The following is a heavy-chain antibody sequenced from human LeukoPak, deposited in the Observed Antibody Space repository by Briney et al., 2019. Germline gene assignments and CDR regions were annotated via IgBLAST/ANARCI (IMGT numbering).Heavy chain of an antibody. J-gene: IGHJ4*02. D-gene: IGHD5-18*01. CDR3: AKEGGYSYGYWDY. V-gene: IGHV3-30*18. CDR1: GFTFSSYG. CDR2: ISYDGSNK. Sequence: GRSLRLSCAASGFTFSSYGMHWVRQAPGKGLEWVAVISYDGSNKYYADSVKGRFTISRDNSKNTLYLQMNSLRAEDTAVYYCAKEGGYSYGYWDYWGQGTLVTVSS.